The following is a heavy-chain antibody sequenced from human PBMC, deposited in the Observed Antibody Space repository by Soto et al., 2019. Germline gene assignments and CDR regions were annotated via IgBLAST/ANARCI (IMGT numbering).Heavy chain of an antibody. CDR1: GGSISSGDYY. D-gene: IGHD5-18*01. Sequence: QVQLQESGPGLVKPSQTLSLTCTVSGGSISSGDYYWSWIRQPTGKGLEWIGHISNSGTTNYNPSLKSRVTISGDTSKNQFSLNLNSVTAADTAVYYCARELSGYRYGPGEVFWGQGTLVTVSS. J-gene: IGHJ4*02. V-gene: IGHV4-30-4*01. CDR3: ARELSGYRYGPGEVF. CDR2: ISNSGTT.